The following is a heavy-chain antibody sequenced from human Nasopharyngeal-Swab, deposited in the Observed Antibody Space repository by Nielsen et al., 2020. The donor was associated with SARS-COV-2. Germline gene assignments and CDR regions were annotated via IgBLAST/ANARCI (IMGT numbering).Heavy chain of an antibody. CDR3: AKVRGVGSTEYHFDF. D-gene: IGHD3-10*01. V-gene: IGHV3-23*01. J-gene: IGHJ4*02. Sequence: GGSLRLSCAVSGFPLTSYAMTWVRQAPGKGLEWVSAISNSGGTTFYADSVKGRFTISRDTSKNTIYVQMNSLRAEDTAVYYCAKVRGVGSTEYHFDFWGQGTLVTVSS. CDR1: GFPLTSYA. CDR2: ISNSGGTT.